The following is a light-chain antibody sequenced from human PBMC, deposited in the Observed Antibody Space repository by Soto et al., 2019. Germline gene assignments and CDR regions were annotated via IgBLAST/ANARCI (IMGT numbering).Light chain of an antibody. CDR3: QQYNNWSPIT. V-gene: IGKV3-15*01. CDR2: GAS. CDR1: QSVSSN. Sequence: EIVMTQSPATLSVSPGERATLSCRASQSVSSNLAWYQQKPGQAPRLLIYGASTRATGIPARFSGSGSGTKFTLTISSLQSEDFAVYYCQQYNNWSPITFGGGTKVEIK. J-gene: IGKJ4*01.